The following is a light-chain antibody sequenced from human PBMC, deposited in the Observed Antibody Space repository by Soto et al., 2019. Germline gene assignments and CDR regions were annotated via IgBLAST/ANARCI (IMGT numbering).Light chain of an antibody. J-gene: IGKJ5*01. V-gene: IGKV3-20*01. CDR1: QSVSTRH. CDR3: QQYGGTPPIT. CDR2: GAS. Sequence: PGERATLSCRASQSVSTRHLAWYQQKPGQAPRLLIYGASSRATGIPDRFSGSGSGTDFTLTISRLEPEDFAVYYCQQYGGTPPITFGQGTRLENK.